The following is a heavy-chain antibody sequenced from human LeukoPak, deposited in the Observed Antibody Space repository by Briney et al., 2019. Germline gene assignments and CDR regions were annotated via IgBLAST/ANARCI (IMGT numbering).Heavy chain of an antibody. J-gene: IGHJ4*02. V-gene: IGHV1-2*02. CDR3: ARGLTYYYDSSGYSLIDY. D-gene: IGHD3-22*01. CDR2: INPNSGGT. CDR1: GYTFTGYY. Sequence: ASVKVSCKASGYTFTGYYMHWVRQAPGQGLEWMGWINPNSGGTNYAQKFQGRVTMTRDTSISTAYMELSRLRSDDTAVYYCARGLTYYYDSSGYSLIDYWGQGTLVTVSS.